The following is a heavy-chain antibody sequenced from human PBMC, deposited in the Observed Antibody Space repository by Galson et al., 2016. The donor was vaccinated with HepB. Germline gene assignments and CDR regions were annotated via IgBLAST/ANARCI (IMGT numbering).Heavy chain of an antibody. CDR3: ARTYYDYVWGSYRQVFDAFDI. V-gene: IGHV3-21*01. J-gene: IGHJ3*02. CDR2: ISSSSSYI. CDR1: GFTFSSYS. D-gene: IGHD3-16*02. Sequence: SLRLSCAASGFTFSSYSMNWVRQAPGKGLEWVSSISSSSSYIYYADSVKGRFTISRDNAKNSLYLQMNSLRAEDTAVYYCARTYYDYVWGSYRQVFDAFDIWGQGTMATVSS.